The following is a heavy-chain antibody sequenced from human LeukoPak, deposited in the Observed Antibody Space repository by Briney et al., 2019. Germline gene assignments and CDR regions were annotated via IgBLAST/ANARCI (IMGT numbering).Heavy chain of an antibody. V-gene: IGHV4-38-2*01. D-gene: IGHD3-22*01. Sequence: PSETLSLTCAVSGYSISSGYYWGWIRQPPGKGLEWVGSIYHSGSTYYNPSLKSRVTISVDTSKNQFSLKLSSVTAADTAVYYCARRISSGYYNRVDYWGQGTLVTVSS. CDR2: IYHSGST. CDR1: GYSISSGYY. CDR3: ARRISSGYYNRVDY. J-gene: IGHJ4*02.